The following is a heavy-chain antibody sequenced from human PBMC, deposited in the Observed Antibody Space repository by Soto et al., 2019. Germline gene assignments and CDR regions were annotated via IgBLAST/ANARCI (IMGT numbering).Heavy chain of an antibody. CDR2: ISSTTNYI. CDR1: GFTFSAFE. CDR3: ARESEDLTSNFDY. J-gene: IGHJ4*02. V-gene: IGHV3-21*06. Sequence: GGSLRLSCAASGFTFSAFEMNWVRQAPGKGLEWVSSISSTTNYIYYGDSMKGRFTISRDNAKNSLYLEMNSLRAEDTAVYYCARESEDLTSNFDYWGQGTLVTVSS.